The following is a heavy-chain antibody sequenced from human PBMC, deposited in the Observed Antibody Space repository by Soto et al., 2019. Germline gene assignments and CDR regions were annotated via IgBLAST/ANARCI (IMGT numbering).Heavy chain of an antibody. J-gene: IGHJ4*02. CDR3: ARHGGYSSSWYLRSSGWYEALDY. D-gene: IGHD6-13*01. V-gene: IGHV1-69*13. CDR1: GGTFSSYA. Sequence: SVKVSCKASGGTFSSYAISWVRQAPGQGLEWMGGIIPIFGTANYAQKFQGRVTITADESTSTAYMELSSLRSEDTAVYYCARHGGYSSSWYLRSSGWYEALDYWGQGTLVTVSS. CDR2: IIPIFGTA.